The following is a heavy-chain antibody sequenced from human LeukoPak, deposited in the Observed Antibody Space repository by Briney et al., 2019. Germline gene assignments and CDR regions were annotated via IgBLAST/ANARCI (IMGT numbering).Heavy chain of an antibody. Sequence: PGGSLRLSCVASGFTFSSYTMHWVRQAPGKALEWVAVKSYDGTTEYYADSVKGRFTISRDNSKNTLYLQMSSLRGEDTAVYYCARGGESWGQGTLVTVSS. J-gene: IGHJ5*02. D-gene: IGHD3-16*01. CDR1: GFTFSSYT. CDR2: KSYDGTTE. CDR3: ARGGES. V-gene: IGHV3-30-3*01.